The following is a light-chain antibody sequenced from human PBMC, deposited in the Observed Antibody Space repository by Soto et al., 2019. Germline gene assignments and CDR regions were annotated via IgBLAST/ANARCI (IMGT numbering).Light chain of an antibody. CDR3: QAWT. Sequence: EIVMTQSPATLSVSPWERATLSCRASQSVNSNLAWYQQKPGQAPRLLIYGASTRATGIPDRFSGSGSGTDFTLTISRLEPEDFAVYYCQAWTFGQGTKVDIK. CDR1: QSVNSN. CDR2: GAS. J-gene: IGKJ1*01. V-gene: IGKV3D-15*01.